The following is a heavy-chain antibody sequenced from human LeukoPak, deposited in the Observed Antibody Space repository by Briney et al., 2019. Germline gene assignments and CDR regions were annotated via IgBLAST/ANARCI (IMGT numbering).Heavy chain of an antibody. V-gene: IGHV1-18*01. CDR1: GYTFTSYX. D-gene: IGHD6-19*01. Sequence: ASVXXXCKASGYTFTSYXXSWVRXXPXXGXDXXXXVSAYNGNTNYVQRFQGRVTMTTDSSTSTAYMELRSLTSDDTAVYYCARLYSSGWPLEAMDVWGQGTTVTVSS. J-gene: IGHJ6*02. CDR3: ARLYSSGWPLEAMDV. CDR2: VSAYNGNT.